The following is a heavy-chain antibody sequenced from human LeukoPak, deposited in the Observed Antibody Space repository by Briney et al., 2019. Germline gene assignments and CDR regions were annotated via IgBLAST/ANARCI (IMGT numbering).Heavy chain of an antibody. CDR1: GGSISSSSYY. D-gene: IGHD1-26*01. J-gene: IGHJ5*02. V-gene: IGHV4-39*07. Sequence: PSETLSLTCTVSGGSISSSSYYWGWIRQPPGKGLEWIGSLYYSGSTHYNPSLKSRVTISVDTSKNQFSLRLNSVTAADTAVYYCARSRAFNSGAFDPWGQGSLVTVSS. CDR2: LYYSGST. CDR3: ARSRAFNSGAFDP.